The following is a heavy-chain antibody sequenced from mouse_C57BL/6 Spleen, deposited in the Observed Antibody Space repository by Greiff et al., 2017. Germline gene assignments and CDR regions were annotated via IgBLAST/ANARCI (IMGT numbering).Heavy chain of an antibody. Sequence: QVQLQQSGAELVRPGASVTLSCKASGYTFTDYEMHWVKQTPVHGLEWIGAIDPETGGTAYNQKFKGKAILTADKSSSTAYMELRSLTSEDSAVYYCTRSLSNGGYFDYWGQGTTLTVSA. CDR3: TRSLSNGGYFDY. J-gene: IGHJ2*01. CDR1: GYTFTDYE. CDR2: IDPETGGT. D-gene: IGHD2-5*01. V-gene: IGHV1-15*01.